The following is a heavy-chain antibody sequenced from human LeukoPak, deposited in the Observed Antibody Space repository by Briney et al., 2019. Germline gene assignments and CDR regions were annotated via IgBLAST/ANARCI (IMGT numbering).Heavy chain of an antibody. J-gene: IGHJ5*02. V-gene: IGHV4-34*01. CDR2: INHSRST. CDR1: GGSFSGYY. D-gene: IGHD3-16*02. Sequence: SETLSLTCAVYGGSFSGYYWSWIRQPPGKGLEWIGEINHSRSTNYHPSLKSRVTISVDTSKNQFSLKLSSVTAADTAVYYCARDENGYVWGSFRAWGQGTLVTVSS. CDR3: ARDENGYVWGSFRA.